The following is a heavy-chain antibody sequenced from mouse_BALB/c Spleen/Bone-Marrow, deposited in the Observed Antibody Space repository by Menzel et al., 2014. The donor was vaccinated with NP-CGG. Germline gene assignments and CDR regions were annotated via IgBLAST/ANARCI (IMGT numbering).Heavy chain of an antibody. CDR2: INPSSGGT. Sequence: QVQLKESGAELVKPGASVKLSCKASGYTFTSYFLYWVKQMPGQGLEWIGEINPSSGGTNFNEKFKSKATLTIDKSSSTVYMQLSSLTSEDSAVYYCTRFGPGFAYWVQGTLVTVSA. CDR3: TRFGPGFAY. V-gene: IGHV1S81*02. J-gene: IGHJ3*01. CDR1: GYTFTSYF.